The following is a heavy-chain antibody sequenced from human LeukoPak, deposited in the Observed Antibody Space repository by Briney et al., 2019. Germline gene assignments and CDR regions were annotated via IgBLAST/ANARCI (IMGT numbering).Heavy chain of an antibody. J-gene: IGHJ6*03. Sequence: SETLSLTCTVSGGSIRSSSYYWGWIRQPPGKGLEWIGSMHYSGSTYYNPSLKSRVTISVDTSKNQFSLKLSSVTAADTAVYYCAREDSGRDYYYYYMDVWGKGTTVTVSS. D-gene: IGHD7-27*01. CDR3: AREDSGRDYYYYYMDV. V-gene: IGHV4-39*07. CDR1: GGSIRSSSYY. CDR2: MHYSGST.